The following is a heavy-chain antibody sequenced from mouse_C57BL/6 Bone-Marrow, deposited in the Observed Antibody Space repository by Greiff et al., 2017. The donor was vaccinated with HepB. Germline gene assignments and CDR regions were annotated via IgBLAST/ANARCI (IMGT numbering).Heavy chain of an antibody. J-gene: IGHJ4*01. D-gene: IGHD1-1*01. CDR3: ARRRYYGYYDMDY. Sequence: VQLQQSGPELVKPGASVKISCKASGYTFTDYYMNWVKQSHGKSLEWIGDINPNNGGTSYNQKFKGKATLTVDKSSSTAYMELRSLTSEDSAVYYCARRRYYGYYDMDYWGQGTSVTVSS. CDR1: GYTFTDYY. V-gene: IGHV1-26*01. CDR2: INPNNGGT.